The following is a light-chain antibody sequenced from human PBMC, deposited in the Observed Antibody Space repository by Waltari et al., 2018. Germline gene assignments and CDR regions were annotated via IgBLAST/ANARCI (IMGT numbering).Light chain of an antibody. CDR3: QQYEDLPIT. V-gene: IGKV1-33*01. CDR1: QDISNY. CDR2: DAS. J-gene: IGKJ5*01. Sequence: DIQMTLSPSSLSASVGDRVTITCQASQDISNYLNWYQQKPGKAPKLLIYDASNLETGVPSRFSGSGSGTDFTVTISSLQPEDIATYYCQQYEDLPITFGQGTRLEIK.